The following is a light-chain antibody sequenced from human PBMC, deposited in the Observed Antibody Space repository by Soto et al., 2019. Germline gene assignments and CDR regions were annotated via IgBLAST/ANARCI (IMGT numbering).Light chain of an antibody. CDR3: QSYDTSLSGSRV. J-gene: IGLJ1*01. CDR1: SSNIGAGYD. V-gene: IGLV1-40*01. Sequence: QSVLTQPPSVSGAPGQRVTISCTGSSSNIGAGYDVHWYQQLPGTAPKLLIYLNNNRPSGVPDRFSGSKSGTSASLAITGLRAEDEADYYCQSYDTSLSGSRVFGTGTKLTVL. CDR2: LNN.